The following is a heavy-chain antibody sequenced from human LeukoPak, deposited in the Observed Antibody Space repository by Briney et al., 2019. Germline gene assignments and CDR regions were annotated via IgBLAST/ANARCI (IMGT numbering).Heavy chain of an antibody. Sequence: SETLSLTCTVSGGSISSSSYYWGWIRQPPGKGLEWIGSIYYSGSTYYNPSLKSRVTISVDTSKNQFSLKLSSVTAADTAVYYCARAGGLYCSSTSCYFDYWGQGTLVTVSS. CDR3: ARAGGLYCSSTSCYFDY. CDR1: GGSISSSSYY. CDR2: IYYSGST. D-gene: IGHD2-2*01. V-gene: IGHV4-39*01. J-gene: IGHJ4*02.